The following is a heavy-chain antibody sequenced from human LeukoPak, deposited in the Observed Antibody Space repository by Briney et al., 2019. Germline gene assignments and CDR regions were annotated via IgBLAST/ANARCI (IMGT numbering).Heavy chain of an antibody. CDR2: IKQDGSEK. Sequence: GGSLRLSCAASGFTFSSYWMSWVRQAPGKGLEWVANIKQDGSEKYYVDSVKGRFTISRDNAKNSLYLQMNSLRAEDTAVYYCARGRYSYGLIYYFDYWGQGTLVTVSS. J-gene: IGHJ4*02. CDR1: GFTFSSYW. D-gene: IGHD5-18*01. V-gene: IGHV3-7*01. CDR3: ARGRYSYGLIYYFDY.